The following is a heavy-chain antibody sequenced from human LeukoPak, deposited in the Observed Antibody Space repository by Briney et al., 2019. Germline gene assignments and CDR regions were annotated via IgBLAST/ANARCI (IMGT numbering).Heavy chain of an antibody. J-gene: IGHJ6*03. CDR3: ARVVPAATYYYYYYMDV. CDR2: ISYSGST. D-gene: IGHD2-2*01. Sequence: SETLSLTCTVSGGSISSYYWSWIRQPPGKGLEWIGYISYSGSTNYSPSLKSRVTISVDTSKNQFSLKLSSVTAADTAVYYCARVVPAATYYYYYYMDVWGKGTTVTVSS. V-gene: IGHV4-59*01. CDR1: GGSISSYY.